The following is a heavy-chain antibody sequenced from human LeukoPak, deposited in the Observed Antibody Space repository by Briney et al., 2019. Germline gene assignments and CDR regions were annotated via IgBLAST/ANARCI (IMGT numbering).Heavy chain of an antibody. V-gene: IGHV4-59*01. CDR3: ARTNYYDSSGYYRLYYFDY. D-gene: IGHD3-22*01. Sequence: SETLSLTCTVSGGSISSYYWSWIRQPPGKGLEWIGYIYYSGSTNYNPSLKSRVTISEDTSKNKFSLKLRSVTAADTAVYYCARTNYYDSSGYYRLYYFDYWGQGTLVTVSS. CDR1: GGSISSYY. J-gene: IGHJ4*02. CDR2: IYYSGST.